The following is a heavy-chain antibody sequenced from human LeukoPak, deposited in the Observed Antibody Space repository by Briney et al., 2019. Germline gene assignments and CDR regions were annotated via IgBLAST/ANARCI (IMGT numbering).Heavy chain of an antibody. Sequence: PGGSLRLSCATSGFTFSRYWMSWVRQAPGKGLECVANIKQDGSVTYYVDSVRGRFTISRDNAKNSLYLQMNSLRAEDTAVYYCAKSSLVITTTGWFDPWGQGTLVTVSS. CDR3: AKSSLVITTTGWFDP. J-gene: IGHJ5*02. CDR2: IKQDGSVT. CDR1: GFTFSRYW. V-gene: IGHV3-7*03. D-gene: IGHD3-22*01.